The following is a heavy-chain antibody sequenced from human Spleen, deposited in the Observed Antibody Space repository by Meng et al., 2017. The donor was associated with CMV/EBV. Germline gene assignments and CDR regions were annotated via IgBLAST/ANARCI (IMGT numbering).Heavy chain of an antibody. D-gene: IGHD6-19*01. CDR3: AKVASSDWYFDYLDY. CDR2: ISGGGGST. CDR1: GFTFSGYA. J-gene: IGHJ4*02. V-gene: IGHV3-23*01. Sequence: GESLKISCAASGFTFSGYAMSWVRQAPGKGLEWVSVISGGGGSTYYADSVKGRFTISRDNSKNTLYLQMNSLRAEDTAAYYCAKVASSDWYFDYLDYWGQGTLVTVSS.